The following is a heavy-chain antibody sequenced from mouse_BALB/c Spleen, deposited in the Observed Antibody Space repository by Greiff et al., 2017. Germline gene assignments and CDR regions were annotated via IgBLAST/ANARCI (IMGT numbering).Heavy chain of an antibody. Sequence: EVQLVESGGGLVKPGGSLKLSCAASGFTFSSYAMSWVRQTPEKRLEWVATISSGGSYTYYPDSVKGRFTIYRDNAKNTLYLRMSSLRSEDTAMYYCASPGDYDVLAYWGQGTLVTVSA. CDR3: ASPGDYDVLAY. V-gene: IGHV5-9-3*01. CDR1: GFTFSSYA. CDR2: ISSGGSYT. J-gene: IGHJ3*01. D-gene: IGHD2-4*01.